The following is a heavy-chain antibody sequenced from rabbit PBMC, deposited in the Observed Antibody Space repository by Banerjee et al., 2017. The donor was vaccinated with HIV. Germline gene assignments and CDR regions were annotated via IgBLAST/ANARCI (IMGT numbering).Heavy chain of an antibody. V-gene: IGHV1S40*01. CDR1: GFSFSNKYV. D-gene: IGHD6-1*01. CDR3: ARGYGAATGLDL. J-gene: IGHJ3*01. Sequence: QSLEESGGDLVKPGASLTLTCTASGFSFSNKYVMCWVRQAPGKGLEWIACINTSSGNTVYASWAKGRFTISKTSSTTVTLQMTSLTAADTATYFCARGYGAATGLDLWGPGTLVTVS. CDR2: INTSSGNT.